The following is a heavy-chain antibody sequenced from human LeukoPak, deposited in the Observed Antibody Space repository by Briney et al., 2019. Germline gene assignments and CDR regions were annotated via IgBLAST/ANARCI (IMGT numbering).Heavy chain of an antibody. CDR1: GFTLADLS. CDR2: FDRKNGDT. CDR3: ATGVLCATTTCPGYQHYYYFMDV. J-gene: IGHJ6*03. D-gene: IGHD2-2*01. V-gene: IGHV1-24*01. Sequence: GASVKVSCKVSGFTLADLSMHWVRQAPGKGLEWVGGFDRKNGDTIYAQRFRGRVTLTEDTSTGTAYMDLSSLSADDTAVYYCATGVLCATTTCPGYQHYYYFMDVWGKGTTVTVSS.